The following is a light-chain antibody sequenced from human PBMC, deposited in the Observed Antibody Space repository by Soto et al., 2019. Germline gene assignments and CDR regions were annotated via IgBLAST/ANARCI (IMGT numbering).Light chain of an antibody. CDR1: QSVSSSY. Sequence: EIVLTQSPGTLSLSPGERATLSCRASQSVSSSYLAWYQQKPGQAPRLLIYGASSRATGIPDRFSGSGSGTDFTLTIRRLEPEDFAVYYCQQYSNSRTFGQGTKVEIK. J-gene: IGKJ1*01. CDR2: GAS. CDR3: QQYSNSRT. V-gene: IGKV3-20*01.